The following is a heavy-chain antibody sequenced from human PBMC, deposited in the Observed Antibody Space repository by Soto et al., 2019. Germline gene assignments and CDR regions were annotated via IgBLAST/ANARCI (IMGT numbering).Heavy chain of an antibody. CDR2: IFSNDEK. D-gene: IGHD6-19*01. Sequence: QVTLKESGPVLVKPTETLTLTCTVSGFSLSNARMGVSWIRQPPGKALEWLAHIFSNDEKSYSTSLKSRLTISKDTSNIQVVLTMTNMDPVDTAKYYCARTVQVAGNYYYYGMDVWGQGTTVTVSS. CDR3: ARTVQVAGNYYYYGMDV. V-gene: IGHV2-26*01. CDR1: GFSLSNARMG. J-gene: IGHJ6*02.